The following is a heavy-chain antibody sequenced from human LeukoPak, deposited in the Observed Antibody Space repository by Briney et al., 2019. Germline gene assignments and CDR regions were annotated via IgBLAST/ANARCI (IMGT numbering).Heavy chain of an antibody. CDR2: IYYSGST. CDR3: ASLGPKYYFDY. Sequence: SETLSLTCTVSGGSISSYYWSRIRQPPGKGPEWIGYIYYSGSTNYNPSLKSRVTISVDTSKNQFSLRLSSVTAADTAVYYCASLGPKYYFDYWGQGTLVTVSS. J-gene: IGHJ4*02. CDR1: GGSISSYY. V-gene: IGHV4-59*01.